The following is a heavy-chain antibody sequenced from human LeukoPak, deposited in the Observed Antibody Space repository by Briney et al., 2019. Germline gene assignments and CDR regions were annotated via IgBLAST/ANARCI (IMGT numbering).Heavy chain of an antibody. V-gene: IGHV3-11*01. J-gene: IGHJ6*02. CDR3: ARNYSWYSRGAYGVDV. D-gene: IGHD6-13*01. CDR1: GFTFSDYY. Sequence: KTGGSLRLSCAASGFTFSDYYMSWIRQAPGKALEWVSYISSSGSTIYYADSVKGRFTISRDNAKNSLYLQMNSLRAEDTAVYYCARNYSWYSRGAYGVDVWGQGTTVTVSS. CDR2: ISSSGSTI.